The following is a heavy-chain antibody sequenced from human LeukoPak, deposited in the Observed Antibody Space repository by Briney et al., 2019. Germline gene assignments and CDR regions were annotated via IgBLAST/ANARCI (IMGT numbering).Heavy chain of an antibody. CDR3: ARYSVAGIDHWYFDL. CDR1: GGSISSSSCY. J-gene: IGHJ2*01. CDR2: IYHSGST. D-gene: IGHD6-19*01. V-gene: IGHV4-39*07. Sequence: SETLSLTCTVSGGSISSSSCYWGWIRQPPGKGLEWIGEIYHSGSTNYNPSLKSRVTISVDKSKNQFSLKLSSVTAADTAVYYCARYSVAGIDHWYFDLWGRGTLVTVSS.